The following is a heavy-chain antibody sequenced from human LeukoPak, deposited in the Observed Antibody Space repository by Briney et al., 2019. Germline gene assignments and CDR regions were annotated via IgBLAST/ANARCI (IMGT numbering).Heavy chain of an antibody. J-gene: IGHJ3*02. CDR3: AKGYYEIHDAFDI. V-gene: IGHV3-64D*06. D-gene: IGHD3-9*01. CDR2: INSNGGST. Sequence: GGSLRVSCSASGFAFSNYATHWVRQAPGKGLEYVAGINSNGGSTFYADSVKGRFTMSGDNSKNTLYLQMSSLRAEDTAVYYCAKGYYEIHDAFDIWGQGTMVTVSS. CDR1: GFAFSNYA.